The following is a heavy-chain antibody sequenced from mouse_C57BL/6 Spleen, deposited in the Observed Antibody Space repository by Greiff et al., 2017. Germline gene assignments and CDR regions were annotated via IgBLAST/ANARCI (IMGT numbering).Heavy chain of an antibody. V-gene: IGHV1-72*01. D-gene: IGHD1-1*01. CDR3: ARSVLRFYYFDY. Sequence: QVQLQQPGAELVKPGASVKLSCKASGYTFTSYWMHWVKQRPGRGLEWIGWIDPKSGGTKYNEKFKGKAALTVDKPSSTAYMQLRSLTSADSAVYYCARSVLRFYYFDYWGQGTTLTVSS. CDR2: IDPKSGGT. CDR1: GYTFTSYW. J-gene: IGHJ2*01.